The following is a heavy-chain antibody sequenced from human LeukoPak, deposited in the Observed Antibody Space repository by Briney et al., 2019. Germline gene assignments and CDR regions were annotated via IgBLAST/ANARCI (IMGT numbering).Heavy chain of an antibody. CDR1: GFTFSSYE. D-gene: IGHD2-2*01. Sequence: PAGGSLRLSCAASGFTFSSYEMNWVRQAPGKGLEWVSYISSSGSTIYYADSVKGRFTTSRDNAKNSLYLQMNSLRAEDTAVYYCAREDCSSTSCESHYWGQGTLVTVSS. CDR3: AREDCSSTSCESHY. J-gene: IGHJ4*02. V-gene: IGHV3-48*03. CDR2: ISSSGSTI.